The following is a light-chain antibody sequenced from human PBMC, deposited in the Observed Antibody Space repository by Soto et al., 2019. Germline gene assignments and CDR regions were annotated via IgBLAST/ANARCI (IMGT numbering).Light chain of an antibody. V-gene: IGKV3-20*01. CDR3: QQYGRSGT. Sequence: EIVLTQSPATLSLSPGERATLSFMASQSVSRTYLAWYQQKPVQAPRLLIYATSSRATGIPDRFSGSGSGTDFTLTISRLEPEDFAVYYCQQYGRSGTFGQGTKVDIK. CDR1: QSVSRTY. CDR2: ATS. J-gene: IGKJ1*01.